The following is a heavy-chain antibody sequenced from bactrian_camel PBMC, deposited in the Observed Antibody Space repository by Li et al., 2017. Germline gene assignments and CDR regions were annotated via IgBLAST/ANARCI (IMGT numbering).Heavy chain of an antibody. J-gene: IGHJ4*01. CDR3: AAQFYRESYQGEYCRNKASDFIN. V-gene: IGHV3S53*01. D-gene: IGHD3*01. CDR1: GYDFSMHC. Sequence: HVQLVESGGGSVQAGGSLRLSCVGSGYDFSMHCMGWFRQAPGKEREGVAVREGVALIASDGRTIYIDSNEGRFTISQDNAKNVLYLQMNSLKPEDSATYYCAAQFYRESYQGEYCRNKASDFINWGQGTQVTVS. CDR2: IASDGRT.